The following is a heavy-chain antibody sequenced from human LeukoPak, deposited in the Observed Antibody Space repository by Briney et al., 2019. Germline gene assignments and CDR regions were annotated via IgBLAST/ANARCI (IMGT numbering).Heavy chain of an antibody. CDR2: INPNRGGT. V-gene: IGHV1-2*02. J-gene: IGHJ4*02. Sequence: GASVKVSCKASGYTFTGYYINWVRQAPGQGLEWMGWINPNRGGTNYPQKFQGRVTMTTDTSISTAYMELSSLRSDDTAVYYCARKSAVRKTSEFDYWGQGTLVTVSS. CDR1: GYTFTGYY. D-gene: IGHD2-2*01. CDR3: ARKSAVRKTSEFDY.